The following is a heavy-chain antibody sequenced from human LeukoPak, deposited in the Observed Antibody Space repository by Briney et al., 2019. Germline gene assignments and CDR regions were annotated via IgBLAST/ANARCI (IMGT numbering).Heavy chain of an antibody. V-gene: IGHV3-33*01. Sequence: PGGSLRLSCAASGFTFSSYGMHWVRQAPGKGLEWVAVIWYDGSNKYYADSVKGRFTISRDNSKNTLYLHMNSLRAEDTAVYYCARDRGVATIEDNWFDPWGQGTLVTVSS. D-gene: IGHD5-12*01. CDR1: GFTFSSYG. J-gene: IGHJ5*02. CDR2: IWYDGSNK. CDR3: ARDRGVATIEDNWFDP.